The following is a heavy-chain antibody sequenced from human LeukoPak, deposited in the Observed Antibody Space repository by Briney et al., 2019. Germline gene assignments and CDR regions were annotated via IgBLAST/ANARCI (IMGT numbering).Heavy chain of an antibody. Sequence: ASVKVSCKASGYTFTSYAMHWVRQAPGQRLEWMGWINAGNGNTKYSQKFQGRVTITRDTSASTVYMELSSLRSEDTAVYYCARDFTYYSGSGSWPSDYWGQGTLVTVSS. CDR2: INAGNGNT. D-gene: IGHD3-10*01. CDR3: ARDFTYYSGSGSWPSDY. CDR1: GYTFTSYA. V-gene: IGHV1-3*01. J-gene: IGHJ4*02.